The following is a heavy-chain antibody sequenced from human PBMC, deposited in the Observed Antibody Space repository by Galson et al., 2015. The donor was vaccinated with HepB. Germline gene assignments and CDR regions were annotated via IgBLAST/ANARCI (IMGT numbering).Heavy chain of an antibody. CDR2: IKSKVDGGTI. D-gene: IGHD4-23*01. CDR3: ATGLRWRFFDY. Sequence: SLRLSCAASGFTFNKAWMSWVRQAPGKGLECVGQIKSKVDGGTIYYAAPVEGRFTISRDDSKNTLYLQMNSLEIEDTAVYYCATGLRWRFFDYWGQGAPVIVSS. CDR1: GFTFNKAW. V-gene: IGHV3-15*06. J-gene: IGHJ4*02.